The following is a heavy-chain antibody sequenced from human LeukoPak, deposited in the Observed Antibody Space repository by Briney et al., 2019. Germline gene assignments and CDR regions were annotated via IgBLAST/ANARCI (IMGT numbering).Heavy chain of an antibody. CDR2: ISSSGSTI. Sequence: GGSLRLSCAASGFTFSDYYMSWIRQAPGKGLEWVSYISSSGSTIYYADSVKGRFTISRDNAKNSLYLQMNSLRAEDTAVYYCARDGARCSSTSCTTDYYGMDVWGQGTTVTVPS. CDR1: GFTFSDYY. J-gene: IGHJ6*02. D-gene: IGHD2-2*01. V-gene: IGHV3-11*01. CDR3: ARDGARCSSTSCTTDYYGMDV.